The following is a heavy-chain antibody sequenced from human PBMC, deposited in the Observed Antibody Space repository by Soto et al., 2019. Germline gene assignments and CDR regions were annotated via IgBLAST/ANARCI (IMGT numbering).Heavy chain of an antibody. Sequence: GESLKISCKASGYSFSSYWIGWVRQIPGKGLEWMGIIFPDDSEARYSPSFQGKVSISVDKSITTAYLQWSSLKASDTAMYYCARRLYDTSGYRYFDFWGQGTLVTVSS. CDR1: GYSFSSYW. V-gene: IGHV5-51*01. J-gene: IGHJ4*02. CDR3: ARRLYDTSGYRYFDF. CDR2: IFPDDSEA. D-gene: IGHD3-22*01.